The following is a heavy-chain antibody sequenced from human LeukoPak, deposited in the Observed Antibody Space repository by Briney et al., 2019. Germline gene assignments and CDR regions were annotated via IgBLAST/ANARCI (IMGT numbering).Heavy chain of an antibody. V-gene: IGHV4-34*01. J-gene: IGHJ4*02. CDR2: INHSGSN. D-gene: IGHD3-22*01. Sequence: SETLSLTCAVYGGSFSGYYWSWIRQPPGKGLEWVGEINHSGSNNYNPSLKSRVTISVDTSKSQFSLKLSSVTAADTAVYYGAIEGDYYDSSGYGYWGQGTLVTVSS. CDR3: AIEGDYYDSSGYGY. CDR1: GGSFSGYY.